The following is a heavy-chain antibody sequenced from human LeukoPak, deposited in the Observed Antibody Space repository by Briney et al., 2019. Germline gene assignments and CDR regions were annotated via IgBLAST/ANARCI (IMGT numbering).Heavy chain of an antibody. J-gene: IGHJ3*02. CDR1: GFTFSRYS. CDR2: ISSSSSTI. D-gene: IGHD3-10*01. CDR3: ATHELKDAFDI. Sequence: GGSLRLSCAASGFTFSRYSMNWVRQAPGKGREGVSYISSSSSTIYYADSVKDRFTISRDNAKNSLYLQMNSLRAEDTAVYYCATHELKDAFDIWGQGTMVTVSS. V-gene: IGHV3-48*01.